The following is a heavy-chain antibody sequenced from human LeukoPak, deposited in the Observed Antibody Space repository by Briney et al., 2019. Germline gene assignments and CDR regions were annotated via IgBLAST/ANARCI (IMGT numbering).Heavy chain of an antibody. CDR1: GGSISSYY. V-gene: IGHV4-59*01. J-gene: IGHJ4*02. CDR2: IYYSGST. Sequence: SETLSLTCTVSGGSISSYYWGWIRQPPGKGLGGIGYIYYSGSTNYNPSLKSRVTISVDTSKNQFSLKLSSVNAADTAVYYCARGGSSGYTYYFDYWGQGTLVTVSS. CDR3: ARGGSSGYTYYFDY. D-gene: IGHD3-22*01.